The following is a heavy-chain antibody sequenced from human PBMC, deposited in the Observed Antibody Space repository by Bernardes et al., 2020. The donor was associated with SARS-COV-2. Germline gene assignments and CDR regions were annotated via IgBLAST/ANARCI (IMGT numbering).Heavy chain of an antibody. CDR3: AREKYYGSGSYYYFDY. Sequence: ASVKVAWKASGYTFASYGIGWVRQAPGQGLEWMGWISAYNGNTNYAQKLQGRVTMTTDTSTSTAYMELRSLRSDDTAVYYCAREKYYGSGSYYYFDYWGQGTLVTGSS. CDR2: ISAYNGNT. CDR1: GYTFASYG. D-gene: IGHD3-10*01. V-gene: IGHV1-18*01. J-gene: IGHJ4*02.